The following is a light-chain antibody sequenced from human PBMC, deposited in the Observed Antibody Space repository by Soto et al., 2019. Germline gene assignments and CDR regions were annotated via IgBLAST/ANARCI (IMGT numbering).Light chain of an antibody. CDR2: NDD. CDR3: QSFDSTSRV. V-gene: IGLV6-57*04. CDR1: SGSIDSNY. J-gene: IGLJ3*02. Sequence: NFMLTQPHSVSESPGKTVIISCTRSSGSIDSNYVQWFQKRPGSAPTTVIFNDDQRPSGVPARFSGSVDSSSNSASLTISGLRTEDEAEYYCQSFDSTSRVFGGGTKPTVL.